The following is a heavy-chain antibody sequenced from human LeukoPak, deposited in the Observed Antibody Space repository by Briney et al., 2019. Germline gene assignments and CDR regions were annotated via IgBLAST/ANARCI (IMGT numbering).Heavy chain of an antibody. CDR1: GFTFSSYS. J-gene: IGHJ3*02. CDR3: ASLTGTDAFDI. D-gene: IGHD1-20*01. CDR2: ISSSSSYI. V-gene: IGHV3-21*01. Sequence: PGGSLRLSCAASGFTFSSYSMNWVRQAPGKGVEWVSSISSSSSYIYYADSVKGRFTISRDSAKNSLYLQMNSLRAEDTAVYYCASLTGTDAFDIWGQGTMVTVSS.